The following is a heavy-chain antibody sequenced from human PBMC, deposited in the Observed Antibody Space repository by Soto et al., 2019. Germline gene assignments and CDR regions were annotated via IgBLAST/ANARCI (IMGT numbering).Heavy chain of an antibody. CDR3: ARGGY. Sequence: QVQLQESGPGLVKPSETLSLTCTVSGVSVSSGSYYWSWIRQPPGKGLEWIGYIYYSGSTNYNPSLKSRVTISVDTSKNQFSLKLSSVTAADTAVYYCARGGYWGQGTLVTVSS. J-gene: IGHJ4*02. V-gene: IGHV4-61*01. CDR1: GVSVSSGSYY. CDR2: IYYSGST.